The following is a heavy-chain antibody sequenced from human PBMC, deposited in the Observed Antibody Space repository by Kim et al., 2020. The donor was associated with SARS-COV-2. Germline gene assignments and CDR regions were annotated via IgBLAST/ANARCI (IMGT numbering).Heavy chain of an antibody. J-gene: IGHJ6*02. CDR3: ARDNITGTTYYGMDV. Sequence: ASVKVSCKASGYTFTSYAMNWVRQAPGQGLEWMGWINTNTGNPTYAQGFTGRFVFSLDTSVSTAYLQISSLKAEDTAVYYCARDNITGTTYYGMDVWGQGTPVTVSS. D-gene: IGHD1-7*01. CDR1: GYTFTSYA. CDR2: INTNTGNP. V-gene: IGHV7-4-1*02.